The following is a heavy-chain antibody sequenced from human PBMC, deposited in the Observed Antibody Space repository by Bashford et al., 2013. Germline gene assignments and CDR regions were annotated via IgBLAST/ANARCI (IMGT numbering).Heavy chain of an antibody. J-gene: IGHJ3*01. CDR2: IYHSGST. CDR1: GGSISSSNW. D-gene: IGHD3-3*01. Sequence: SETLSLTCAVSGGSISSSNWWSWVRQPPGKGLEWIGEIYHSGSTNYNPSLKSRVTISVDKSKNQFSLKLSSVTAADTAVYYCARHIEDDNGFWRALTSGTASPRSDIFDVWGQGTTVTVSS. CDR3: ARHIEDDNGFWRALTSGTASPRSDIFDV. V-gene: IGHV4-4*02.